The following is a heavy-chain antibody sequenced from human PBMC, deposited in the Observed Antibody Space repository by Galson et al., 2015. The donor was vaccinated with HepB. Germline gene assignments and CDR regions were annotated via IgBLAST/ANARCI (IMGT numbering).Heavy chain of an antibody. CDR3: ARRNGNYWFDP. V-gene: IGHV7-4-1*02. D-gene: IGHD5-24*01. CDR2: INTNTGNP. CDR1: GYTFTPYA. J-gene: IGHJ5*02. Sequence: SVKVSCKASGYTFTPYAMNWVRQAPGQGLEWMGWINTNTGNPTYAQGFTGRFVFSLDTSVSTAYLQISSLKAEATAFYYCARRNGNYWFDPWGQGTLLTVSS.